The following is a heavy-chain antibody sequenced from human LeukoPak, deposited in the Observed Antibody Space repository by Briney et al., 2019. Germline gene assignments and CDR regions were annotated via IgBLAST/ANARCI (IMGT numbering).Heavy chain of an antibody. CDR1: GYTFTGYY. CDR2: INPNSGGT. J-gene: IGHJ2*01. V-gene: IGHV1-2*06. D-gene: IGHD5-24*01. Sequence: GTSVKVSCKASGYTFTGYYMHWVRQAPGQGLEWMGRINPNSGGTNYAQKFQGRVTMTRDTSISTAYMELSRLRSDDTAVYYCARGDGYNWDWYLDLWGRGTLVTVSS. CDR3: ARGDGYNWDWYLDL.